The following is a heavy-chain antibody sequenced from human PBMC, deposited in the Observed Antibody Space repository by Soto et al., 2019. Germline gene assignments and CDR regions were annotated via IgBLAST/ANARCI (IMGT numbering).Heavy chain of an antibody. CDR2: INPNTGGT. CDR1: GYTFTGFY. CDR3: ATGHMVRGVSHFDY. Sequence: ASVKVSCKASGYTFTGFYMYWVRQAPGQGLEWMGWINPNTGGTNYAQKFQGCVTMTRDTSTSTAYMELSRLRFEDTAVYYCATGHMVRGVSHFDYWGQGTLVTVSS. J-gene: IGHJ4*02. D-gene: IGHD3-10*01. V-gene: IGHV1-2*04.